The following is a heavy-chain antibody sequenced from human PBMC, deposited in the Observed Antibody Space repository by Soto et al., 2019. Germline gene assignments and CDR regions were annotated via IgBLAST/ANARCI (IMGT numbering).Heavy chain of an antibody. Sequence: SETLSLTCTVSGGSISSYYWNWIRQPPGKGLEWIGYIHYSGNTNYKPSLKSRLTISVDTSKNQFSLNLSSVTAADTAVYYCASSSLLLNYDFYYYYMDVWGKGTTVTVSS. J-gene: IGHJ6*03. CDR3: ASSSLLLNYDFYYYYMDV. CDR2: IHYSGNT. V-gene: IGHV4-59*08. D-gene: IGHD1-7*01. CDR1: GGSISSYY.